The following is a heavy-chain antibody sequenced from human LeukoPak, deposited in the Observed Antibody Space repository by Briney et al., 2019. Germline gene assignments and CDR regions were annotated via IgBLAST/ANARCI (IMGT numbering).Heavy chain of an antibody. CDR3: AKGGYYDSSHWFDP. Sequence: GGSLRLPCAASGFTFSSYAMSWVRQAPGKGLEWVSAISGSGGSTYYADSVKGRFTISRDNSKNTLYLQMNSLRAEDTAVYYCAKGGYYDSSHWFDPWGQGTLVTVSS. J-gene: IGHJ5*02. CDR2: ISGSGGST. CDR1: GFTFSSYA. D-gene: IGHD3-22*01. V-gene: IGHV3-23*01.